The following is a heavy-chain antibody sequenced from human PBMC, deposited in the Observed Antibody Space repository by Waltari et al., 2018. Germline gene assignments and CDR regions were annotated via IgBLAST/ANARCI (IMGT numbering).Heavy chain of an antibody. V-gene: IGHV3-11*04. D-gene: IGHD5-12*01. CDR1: GFTFSDYY. J-gene: IGHJ4*02. CDR2: ITSSGSTV. CDR3: AKYDGYNHYYFDF. Sequence: QVQLVESGGGLVKPGGSLRLSCAASGFTFSDYYMSWSRQAPGKGLEWVSYITSSGSTVDYADSVKGRFTISRDNTKNSLYLQMNSLRAEDTAVYYCAKYDGYNHYYFDFWGQGTLVTVSS.